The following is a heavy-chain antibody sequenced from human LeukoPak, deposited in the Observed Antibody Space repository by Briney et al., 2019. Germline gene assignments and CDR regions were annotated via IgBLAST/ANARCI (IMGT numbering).Heavy chain of an antibody. CDR1: GFTFSSYN. V-gene: IGHV3-48*01. D-gene: IGHD6-19*01. Sequence: TGGSLRLSCAASGFTFSSYNMNWVRQAPGKGLEWVSYISSSRSSIYYADSVKGRFTISRDNAKNSLYLQMNSLRAEDTAVYYCARDPPVAGHFDYWGQGTLVTVSS. CDR3: ARDPPVAGHFDY. J-gene: IGHJ4*02. CDR2: ISSSRSSI.